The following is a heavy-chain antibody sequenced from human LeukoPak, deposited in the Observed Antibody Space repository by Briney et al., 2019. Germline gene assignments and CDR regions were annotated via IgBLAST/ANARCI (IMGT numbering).Heavy chain of an antibody. CDR2: IYYISNT. V-gene: IGHV4-61*08. J-gene: IGHJ4*02. Sequence: SETLSLTCTVSGASVGSAGYYWSWIRQPPGGGREWIGYIYYISNTNYNPSLKSRVTMSVDPSKNQFSLKLNSVTAADTAVYYCARTQSQSGSYRYYFGYWGRGTLVTVSS. CDR1: GASVGSAGYY. D-gene: IGHD1-26*01. CDR3: ARTQSQSGSYRYYFGY.